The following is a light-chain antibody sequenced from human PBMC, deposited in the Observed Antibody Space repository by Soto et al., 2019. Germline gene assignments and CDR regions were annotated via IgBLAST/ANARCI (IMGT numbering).Light chain of an antibody. CDR3: QQYGSSRWT. CDR1: QSVSSNY. CDR2: GAS. Sequence: ETVLTQSPCTLSLSPGERATLSCRASQSVSSNYVAWYQQKPGQAPRLLVYGASSRATGIPDRFSGSGSGTDFTLTISRLEPEDFAVYYCQQYGSSRWTFGQGTKVDIK. J-gene: IGKJ1*01. V-gene: IGKV3-20*01.